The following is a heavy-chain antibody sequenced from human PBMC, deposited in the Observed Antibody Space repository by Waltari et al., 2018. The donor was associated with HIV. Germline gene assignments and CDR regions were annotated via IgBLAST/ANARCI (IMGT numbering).Heavy chain of an antibody. Sequence: QVQLQESGPGLVKPSETLSLTCGVSGGSISTYNWWGWVGQAPGKGLEWIGELYQSGSTHYNAALKSRVTISVDKSKNQFALKLSSVTAADTAVYYCARVLTGDYGSSWFDPWGQGILVTVSS. D-gene: IGHD4-17*01. J-gene: IGHJ5*02. V-gene: IGHV4-4*02. CDR2: LYQSGST. CDR3: ARVLTGDYGSSWFDP. CDR1: GGSISTYNW.